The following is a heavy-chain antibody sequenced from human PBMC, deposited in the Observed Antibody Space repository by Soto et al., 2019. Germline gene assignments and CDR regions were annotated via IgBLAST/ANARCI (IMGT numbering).Heavy chain of an antibody. J-gene: IGHJ4*02. V-gene: IGHV3-66*01. Sequence: EVQLVESGGGLVQPGGSLRLSCAASGLTVSTNPMSWVRQAPGKGLEWGSVIYTGGGTHYADSEKGRFTISRDNSKNTVNLQMNSLRPEDTAMYYCARDGSGHWGQGTLVTVSS. CDR3: ARDGSGH. CDR1: GLTVSTNP. CDR2: IYTGGGT.